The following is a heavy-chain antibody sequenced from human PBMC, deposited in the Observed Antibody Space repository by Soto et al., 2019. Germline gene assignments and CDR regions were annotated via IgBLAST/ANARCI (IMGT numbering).Heavy chain of an antibody. CDR2: ITSNSIYK. Sequence: EVQLVESGGGLVKPGGSLRLSCAASGFTFSDCDMTWVRQAPGKGLEWVSSITSNSIYKYSADSLKGRFTISRDNAKNTLFLQINSLRAEDTAVYYCARDLSGGNYYYHGLVVWGQGTTVTVSS. V-gene: IGHV3-21*01. CDR1: GFTFSDCD. D-gene: IGHD1-26*01. J-gene: IGHJ6*02. CDR3: ARDLSGGNYYYHGLVV.